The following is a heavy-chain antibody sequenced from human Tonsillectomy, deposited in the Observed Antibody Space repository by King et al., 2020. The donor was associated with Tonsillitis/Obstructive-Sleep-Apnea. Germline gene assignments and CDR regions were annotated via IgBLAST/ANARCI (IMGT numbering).Heavy chain of an antibody. CDR2: ISSSSSYI. Sequence: QLVQSGGGLVKPGGSLRLSCAASGFTFSYYSMNWVRQAPGKGLEWVSSISSSSSYIYYADSVKGRFTISRDNAKNSLYLQMNSLRAEDTAVYYCARDEGGGYGLYYDSGVFDSWGQEPLVTVSS. CDR3: ARDEGGGYGLYYDSGVFDS. D-gene: IGHD3-22*01. V-gene: IGHV3-21*01. CDR1: GFTFSYYS. J-gene: IGHJ4*02.